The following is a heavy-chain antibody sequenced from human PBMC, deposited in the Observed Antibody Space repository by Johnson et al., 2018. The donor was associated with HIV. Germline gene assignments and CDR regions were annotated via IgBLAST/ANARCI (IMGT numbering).Heavy chain of an antibody. CDR2: FTGNGDTP. Sequence: VQLVESGGGLVQRGGSLTLSCAASGFTFSSHTMHWVRQAPGRGLACLSGFTGNGDTPYYANSVRDRFTISRDNSKNILYFQLDDLRPEDTAVYYCAREAITGSKIDAFDLWGQGTVVTVSS. D-gene: IGHD2-15*01. J-gene: IGHJ3*01. CDR3: AREAITGSKIDAFDL. CDR1: GFTFSSHT. V-gene: IGHV3-64*01.